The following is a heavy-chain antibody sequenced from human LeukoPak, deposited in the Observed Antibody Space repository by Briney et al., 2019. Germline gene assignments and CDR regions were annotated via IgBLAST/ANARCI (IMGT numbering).Heavy chain of an antibody. D-gene: IGHD3-22*01. CDR2: ISSSSSTI. V-gene: IGHV3-48*01. Sequence: GGSLRLSCAASGFTFSSYSMNWVRQAPGKGLEWVSYISSSSSTIYYADSVKGRFTISRDNAKNSLYLQMNSLRAEDTAVYYCGREDSSGFIDYWGQGTLVTVSS. CDR1: GFTFSSYS. J-gene: IGHJ4*02. CDR3: GREDSSGFIDY.